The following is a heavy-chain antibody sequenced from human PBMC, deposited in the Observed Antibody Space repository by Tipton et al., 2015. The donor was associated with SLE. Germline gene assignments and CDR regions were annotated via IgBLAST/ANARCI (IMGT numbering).Heavy chain of an antibody. CDR2: INPGADYT. D-gene: IGHD2-15*01. J-gene: IGHJ6*02. Sequence: QLVQSGPEVKKPGSSVKVSCKASGGTFSSYAISWVRQAPGQGLEWMGIINPGADYTTYAQNFQGRVTMTRDMSRNTVYMELSGLRSEDTAIYYCARESDSPDVWGQGTTVTVSS. V-gene: IGHV1-46*03. CDR3: ARESDSPDV. CDR1: GGTFSSYA.